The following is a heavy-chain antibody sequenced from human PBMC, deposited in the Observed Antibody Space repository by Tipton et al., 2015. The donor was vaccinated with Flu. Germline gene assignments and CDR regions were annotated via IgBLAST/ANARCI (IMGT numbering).Heavy chain of an antibody. Sequence: SLRLSCKVSGFNFSVYGMHRVRQAPGKGLEWVAVIWYGGSNIHYADSVKGRFTISRDNSKNTLYLQMNGLRAEDTAVYYCARDEGVVNYYFGMDVWGQGTTVTVSS. V-gene: IGHV3-33*01. J-gene: IGHJ6*01. CDR1: GFNFSVYG. CDR2: IWYGGSNI. CDR3: ARDEGVVNYYFGMDV.